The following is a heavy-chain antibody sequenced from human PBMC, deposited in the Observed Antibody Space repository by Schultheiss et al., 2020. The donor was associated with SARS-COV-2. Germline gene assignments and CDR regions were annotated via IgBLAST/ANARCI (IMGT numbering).Heavy chain of an antibody. CDR2: ISSSGSTI. CDR3: ARGSWGQLWPLDY. CDR1: GFTFSSYS. V-gene: IGHV3-48*01. D-gene: IGHD5-18*01. Sequence: GGSLRLSCAASGFTFSSYSMNWVRQAPGKGLEWVSYISSSGSTIYYADSVKGRFTISRENAKNSLYLQMNSLRAGDTAVYYCARGSWGQLWPLDYWGQGTLVTVSS. J-gene: IGHJ4*02.